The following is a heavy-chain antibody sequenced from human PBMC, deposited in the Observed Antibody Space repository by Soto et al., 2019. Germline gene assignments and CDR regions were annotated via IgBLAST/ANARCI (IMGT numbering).Heavy chain of an antibody. Sequence: SETLSLTCAVSGGSISSSNWWSWVRQPPGKGLEWIGEIYHSGSTNYNPSLKSRVAISVDKSKNSLYLQMNSLRDEDTAVYYCARGGWGTHAFDMWGQGTMVTVSS. CDR2: IYHSGST. CDR3: ARGGWGTHAFDM. J-gene: IGHJ3*02. D-gene: IGHD7-27*01. CDR1: GGSISSSNW. V-gene: IGHV4-4*02.